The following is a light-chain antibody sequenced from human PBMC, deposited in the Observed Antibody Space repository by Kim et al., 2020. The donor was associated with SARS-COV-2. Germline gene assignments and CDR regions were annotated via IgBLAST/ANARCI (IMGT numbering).Light chain of an antibody. V-gene: IGLV2-14*01. Sequence: QSALTQPASVSGSPGQSITISCTGTSSDVGGYNYVSWYQQHPGKAPKLMIYDVSKRPSGVSNRFSGSKSDNTASLTISGLQAEDEADYYCSSYTSSSTYVFGTRTKVTDL. CDR1: SSDVGGYNY. CDR2: DVS. J-gene: IGLJ1*01. CDR3: SSYTSSSTYV.